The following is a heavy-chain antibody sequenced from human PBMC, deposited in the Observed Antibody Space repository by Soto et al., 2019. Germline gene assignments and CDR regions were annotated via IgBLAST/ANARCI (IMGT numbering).Heavy chain of an antibody. CDR1: GYTFTNYA. Sequence: ASVKVSCKASGYTFTNYAMHWGLQAPGQRLEWMGWINGGNGKTKYSQQFRGRVTITRDTSASTVYLELSSLRSEDTAVYFCARDDWNDVSINFDYWGQGTLVTVSS. D-gene: IGHD1-1*01. CDR3: ARDDWNDVSINFDY. J-gene: IGHJ4*02. CDR2: INGGNGKT. V-gene: IGHV1-3*01.